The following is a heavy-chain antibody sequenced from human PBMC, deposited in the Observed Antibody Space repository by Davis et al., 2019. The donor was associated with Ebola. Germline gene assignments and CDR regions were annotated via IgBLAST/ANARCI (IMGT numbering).Heavy chain of an antibody. J-gene: IGHJ4*02. V-gene: IGHV1-24*01. CDR3: ATPGCYTTSCYVGAGAKFHY. CDR1: LHSLTELY. CDR2: FEPGEGET. Sequence: ASVTVSRQLSLHSLTELYIHCVRRAPGKGLEWLGGFEPGEGETAYSQKFQGRVTVTVDTSTDTSYLEVTSLRSEDTAIYYCATPGCYTTSCYVGAGAKFHYWGQGTPVTVSS. D-gene: IGHD2-2*02.